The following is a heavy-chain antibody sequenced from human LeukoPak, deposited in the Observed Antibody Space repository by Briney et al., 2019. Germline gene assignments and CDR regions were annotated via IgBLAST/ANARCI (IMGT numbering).Heavy chain of an antibody. Sequence: GGSLRLSCAVSGFTFSRYAMSWVRQSPGKGLEWVSYICGSGGSTYCADSEKRRLTISRDNSKNTLYLQMNSLRAEDTAVYYCAAQRSSGFNWFDPWGEGTLVTVSS. CDR2: ICGSGGST. V-gene: IGHV3-23*01. CDR1: GFTFSRYA. D-gene: IGHD6-19*01. J-gene: IGHJ5*02. CDR3: AAQRSSGFNWFDP.